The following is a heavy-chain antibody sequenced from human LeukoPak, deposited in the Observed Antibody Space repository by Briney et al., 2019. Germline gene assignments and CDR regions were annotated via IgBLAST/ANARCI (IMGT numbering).Heavy chain of an antibody. V-gene: IGHV4-59*01. D-gene: IGHD4-11*01. J-gene: IGHJ5*02. Sequence: SETLPLTCTVSGGSISTYYWSWIRQSPGKGLEWIGYIYYTGSTYYNPSLKSRVTISLDTSKSQFSLKMSFVTAADTAVYYCARTVSNSGYWFDAWGQGTPVTVSS. CDR1: GGSISTYY. CDR2: IYYTGST. CDR3: ARTVSNSGYWFDA.